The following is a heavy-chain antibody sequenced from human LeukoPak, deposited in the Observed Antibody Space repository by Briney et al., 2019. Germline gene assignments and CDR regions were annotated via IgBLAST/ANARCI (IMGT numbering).Heavy chain of an antibody. CDR2: INPNSGVI. J-gene: IGHJ4*02. CDR1: GYSLTAYY. Sequence: GASVKVSCKASGYSLTAYYMHWVRQAPGQGLEWMGWINPNSGVIKYAQKFQGRVTMTRDTSTSTAYMELSRLSSDDTAVYYCAREAGYSNGLDYWGQGTLVTVSS. CDR3: AREAGYSNGLDY. V-gene: IGHV1-2*02. D-gene: IGHD6-25*01.